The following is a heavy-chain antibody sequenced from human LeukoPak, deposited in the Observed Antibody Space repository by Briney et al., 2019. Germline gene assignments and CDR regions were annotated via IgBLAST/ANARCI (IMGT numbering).Heavy chain of an antibody. CDR3: AKDGRYSSSSPRPFDY. CDR1: GFTFSDYY. J-gene: IGHJ4*02. D-gene: IGHD6-6*01. Sequence: GGSLRLSCAASGFTFSDYYMSWIRQAPGKGLQWVSSISSSGSTIYYADSVKGRFTISRDNSKNTLYLQMNSLRAEDTAVYYCAKDGRYSSSSPRPFDYWGQGTLVTVSS. V-gene: IGHV3-11*04. CDR2: ISSSGSTI.